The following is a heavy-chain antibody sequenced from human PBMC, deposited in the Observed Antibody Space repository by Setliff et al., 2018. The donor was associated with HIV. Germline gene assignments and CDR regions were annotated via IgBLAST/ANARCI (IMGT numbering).Heavy chain of an antibody. J-gene: IGHJ4*02. D-gene: IGHD2-15*01. CDR3: ARVTHTGRGLAY. CDR2: INPNTGDT. V-gene: IGHV1-2*02. CDR1: GYSFTDYY. Sequence: ASVKVSCKASGYSFTDYYMHWVRQAPGQGLEWMGWINPNTGDTQYAQKFQGRVTMTRDTSITTAYMDLSRLASDDTAVYYCARVTHTGRGLAYWGQGTLVTVSS.